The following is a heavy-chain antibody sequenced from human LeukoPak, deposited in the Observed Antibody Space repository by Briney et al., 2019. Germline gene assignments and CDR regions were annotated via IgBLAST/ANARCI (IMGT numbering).Heavy chain of an antibody. CDR3: ARGRKQLGY. V-gene: IGHV3-49*03. Sequence: GGSLRLSCTASGFTFGDYAVSWFRQAPGKGLEWVGFIRRKGYGGTIEYAAAVKGRFTISRDDSKSIAYLQMNSLESEDTAIYSGARGRKQLGYGGQGTLSPSPQ. CDR1: GFTFGDYA. D-gene: IGHD6-13*01. J-gene: IGHJ4*02. CDR2: IRRKGYGGTI.